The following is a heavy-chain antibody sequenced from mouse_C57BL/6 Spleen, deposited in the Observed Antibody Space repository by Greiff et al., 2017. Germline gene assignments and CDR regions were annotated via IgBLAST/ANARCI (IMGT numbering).Heavy chain of an antibody. D-gene: IGHD1-1*01. J-gene: IGHJ1*03. CDR2: IYPGSGNT. V-gene: IGHV1-66*01. CDR3: ANYPYYGSSYGYFDV. CDR1: GYSFTSYY. Sequence: QVQLQQSGPELVKPGASVKISCKASGYSFTSYYIHWVKQRPGQGLEWIGWIYPGSGNTKYNEKFKGKATLTADTSSSTAYMQLSSLTSEDSAVXYCANYPYYGSSYGYFDVWGTGTTVTVSS.